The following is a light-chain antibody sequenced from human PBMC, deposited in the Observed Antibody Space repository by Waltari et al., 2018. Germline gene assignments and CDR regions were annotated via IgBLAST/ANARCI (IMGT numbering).Light chain of an antibody. V-gene: IGKV1-39*01. J-gene: IGKJ1*01. CDR3: QQSYSTQT. CDR2: GAS. Sequence: TGRERQIISNYVNWYQQKPGKAPMLLIFGASTLQSGVPSRFSGSRDGTDFTLTISSLQPEDFATYDCQQSYSTQTFGQGTKVEVK. CDR1: QIISNY.